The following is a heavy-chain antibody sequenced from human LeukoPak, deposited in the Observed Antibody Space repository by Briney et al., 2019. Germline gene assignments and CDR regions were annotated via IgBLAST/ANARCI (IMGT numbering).Heavy chain of an antibody. CDR2: IYYSGST. CDR3: ARHGSNGVQLLSELPLDY. J-gene: IGHJ4*02. V-gene: IGHV4-39*01. D-gene: IGHD2-2*01. Sequence: PSETLSLTCTVSGGSISSSSYYWGWIRQPPGKGLEWIGSIYYSGSTYYNPSLKSRVTISVDTSKNQFSLKLSSVTAADTAVYYCARHGSNGVQLLSELPLDYWGQGTLVTVSS. CDR1: GGSISSSSYY.